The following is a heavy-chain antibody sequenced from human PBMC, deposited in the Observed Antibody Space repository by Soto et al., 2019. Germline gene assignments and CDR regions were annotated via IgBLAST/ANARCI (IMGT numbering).Heavy chain of an antibody. CDR2: IKSKAAGGTT. CDR1: GFTFSNVW. Sequence: EVQVVESGGGLVRPGGSLRLSCAASGFTFSNVWMHWVRQAPGKGLEWVGHIKSKAAGGTTDCAAPVKGRFIISRDDSRNMLFLQMSSLRTEDTAVYYCATYAGGKTGYWGQGTLVTVSS. CDR3: ATYAGGKTGY. D-gene: IGHD1-26*01. V-gene: IGHV3-15*07. J-gene: IGHJ4*02.